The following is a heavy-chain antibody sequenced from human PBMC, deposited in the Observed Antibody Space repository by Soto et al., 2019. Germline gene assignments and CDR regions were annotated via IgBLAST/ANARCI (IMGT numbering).Heavy chain of an antibody. J-gene: IGHJ4*02. Sequence: EVQLVESGGGLVQPGGSLRLSCAASGFTVSSNYMRWLRQAPGKGLEWVSVIYSGGSTYYADSVKGRFNISRHNSKNTMYLETNSLRAADTAVYYCVRGNRSSPESYDYWGQGTLVTVSS. CDR1: GFTVSSNY. V-gene: IGHV3-53*04. CDR3: VRGNRSSPESYDY. CDR2: IYSGGST.